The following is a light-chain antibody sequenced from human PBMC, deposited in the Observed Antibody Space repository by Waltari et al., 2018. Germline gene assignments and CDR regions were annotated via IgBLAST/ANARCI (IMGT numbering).Light chain of an antibody. CDR3: MQARQTPWT. Sequence: DIVITQSPLSLSVTPGEPASISCRSSQSLLHSSGNTFLGWYLQKPGQSPQLLIYLVSNRASGVPDRFRGSGSGTDFTLKFSRVEAEDVGVYFCMQARQTPWTFGQGTKVEIK. J-gene: IGKJ1*01. CDR1: QSLLHSSGNTF. CDR2: LVS. V-gene: IGKV2-28*01.